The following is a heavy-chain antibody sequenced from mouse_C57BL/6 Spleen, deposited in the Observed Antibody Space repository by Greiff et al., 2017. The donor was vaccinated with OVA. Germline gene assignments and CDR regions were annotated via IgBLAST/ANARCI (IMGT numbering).Heavy chain of an antibody. CDR3: ARRGNYGRYFDV. CDR2: ISSGGSYT. V-gene: IGHV5-6*01. CDR1: GFTFSSYG. J-gene: IGHJ1*03. D-gene: IGHD2-1*01. Sequence: EVQRVESGGDLVKPGGSLKLSCAASGFTFSSYGMSWVRQTPDKRLEWVATISSGGSYTYYPDSVKGRFTISRDNAKNTLYLQMSSLKSEDTAMYYCARRGNYGRYFDVWGTGTTVTVSS.